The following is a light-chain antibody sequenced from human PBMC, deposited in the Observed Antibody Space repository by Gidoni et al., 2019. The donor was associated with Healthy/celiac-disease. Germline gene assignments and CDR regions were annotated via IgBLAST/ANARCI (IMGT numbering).Light chain of an antibody. J-gene: IGKJ5*01. CDR3: QQRSNWPSIT. Sequence: EIVLTQSPATLSLSPGDRATLSRRASQSVSSYLAWYQQKPAQAPRLLIYDASNGATGIPARFSGSGSRTDFTLTISSLEPEDFADYYCQQRSNWPSITFGQXTRLEIK. V-gene: IGKV3-11*01. CDR1: QSVSSY. CDR2: DAS.